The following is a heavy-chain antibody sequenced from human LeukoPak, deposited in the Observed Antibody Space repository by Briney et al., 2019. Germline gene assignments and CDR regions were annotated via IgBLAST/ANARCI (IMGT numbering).Heavy chain of an antibody. V-gene: IGHV3-13*01. Sequence: GGSLRLSCVASGFTFSSYDMHWVRQATGKGLEWVSAIGTAGDTYYPGSVKGRFTISRENAKNSLYLQMNSLRAGDTAVYYCARGRIAVAGGEDDWFDPWGQGTLVTVSS. D-gene: IGHD6-19*01. CDR2: IGTAGDT. J-gene: IGHJ5*02. CDR3: ARGRIAVAGGEDDWFDP. CDR1: GFTFSSYD.